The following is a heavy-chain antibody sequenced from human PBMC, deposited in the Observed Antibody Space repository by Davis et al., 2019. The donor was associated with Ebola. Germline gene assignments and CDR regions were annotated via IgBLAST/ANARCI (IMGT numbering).Heavy chain of an antibody. CDR2: INSDGSST. Sequence: GSLRLSCAASGFTFRNYWMHWVRQAPGKGLVWVSRINSDGSSTSHADSVKGRFTISRDNAENALYLQMNSLRAEDTAVYFCARSYSALDVFDMWGQGTMVTVSS. CDR1: GFTFRNYW. J-gene: IGHJ3*02. V-gene: IGHV3-74*01. CDR3: ARSYSALDVFDM. D-gene: IGHD4-11*01.